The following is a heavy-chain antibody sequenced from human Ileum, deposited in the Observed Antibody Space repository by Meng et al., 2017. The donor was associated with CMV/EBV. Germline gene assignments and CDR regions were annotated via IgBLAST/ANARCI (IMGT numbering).Heavy chain of an antibody. J-gene: IGHJ4*02. CDR1: GDRFTSNN. CDR3: ARDGLNESFFDY. V-gene: IGHV7-4-1*02. CDR2: SNTNSGKP. Sequence: CNASGDRFTSNNLMRVRQAPGQGPEWMGWSNTNSGKPTYARDVTGRVVFSLDTSVSTAYLQISNLKAEDTAVYYCARDGLNESFFDYWGQGTLVTVSS. D-gene: IGHD1-1*01.